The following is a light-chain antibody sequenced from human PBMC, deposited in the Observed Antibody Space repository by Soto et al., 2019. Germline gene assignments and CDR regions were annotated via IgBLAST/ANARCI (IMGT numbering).Light chain of an antibody. V-gene: IGKV3-11*01. CDR2: DAS. Sequence: EIVLTQSPATLSLSPGERATLSYRASQSVSSYLAWYQQKPGQAPRLLIYDASNRATGIPARFSGSGSGTNFTLTISCLKAAAFAVFYCQPRNYFGGGTKV. CDR3: QPRNY. J-gene: IGKJ4*01. CDR1: QSVSSY.